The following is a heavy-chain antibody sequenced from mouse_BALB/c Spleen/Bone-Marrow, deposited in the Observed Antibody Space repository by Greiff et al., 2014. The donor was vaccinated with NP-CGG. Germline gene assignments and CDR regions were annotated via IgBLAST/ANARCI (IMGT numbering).Heavy chain of an antibody. CDR3: ARDSITTVVATDY. CDR1: GYTFTSYW. J-gene: IGHJ2*01. Sequence: QVQLQQSGAELVKPGASVKLSCKASGYTFTSYWMHWVKQRPGQGLEWIGEIGPSDSYTNYNQKFKGKATLTVDKSSSTAYMQLSSLTSEDSAVYYCARDSITTVVATDYWGQGTTLTVSS. CDR2: IGPSDSYT. V-gene: IGHV1-69*02. D-gene: IGHD1-1*01.